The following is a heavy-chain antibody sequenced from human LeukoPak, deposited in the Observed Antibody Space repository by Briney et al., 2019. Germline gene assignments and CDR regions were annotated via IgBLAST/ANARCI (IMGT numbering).Heavy chain of an antibody. CDR3: ARGPRYCSSTSCSKKAWQYFQH. D-gene: IGHD2-2*01. J-gene: IGHJ1*01. V-gene: IGHV4-34*01. CDR2: INHSGST. CDR1: GGSFSGYY. Sequence: SETLSLTCAVYGGSFSGYYWSWTRQPPGKGLEWIGEINHSGSTNYNPSLKSRVTISVDTSKNQFSLKLSSVTAADTAVYYCARGPRYCSSTSCSKKAWQYFQHWGQGTLVTVSS.